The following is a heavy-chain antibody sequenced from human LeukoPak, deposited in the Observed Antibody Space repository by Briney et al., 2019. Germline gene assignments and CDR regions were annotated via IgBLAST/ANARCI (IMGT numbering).Heavy chain of an antibody. CDR2: ISGSGGNT. CDR1: GFAFSTYA. V-gene: IGHV3-23*01. Sequence: SGGSLRLSCAASGFAFSTYAMNWVRQAPGKGLEWVSGISGSGGNTYYADSVKGRFTISRDNSKNTLYLQMNSLRADDTAVYYCPKPSLSDHYYYGMDVWGQGTTVTVSS. CDR3: PKPSLSDHYYYGMDV. J-gene: IGHJ6*02.